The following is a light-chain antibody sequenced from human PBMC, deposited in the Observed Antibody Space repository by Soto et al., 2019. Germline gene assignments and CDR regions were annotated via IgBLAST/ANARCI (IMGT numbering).Light chain of an antibody. Sequence: EIVMTQSPATLSVSPGERATLSCRASQSVSSNLVWYQQKPGQAPRLLIYGASTRVTGIPARFSGSGSGTEFTLTISSLQSEDFAVYYCQQYYNWPPWTFGQGTKVEIK. V-gene: IGKV3-15*01. CDR1: QSVSSN. CDR2: GAS. J-gene: IGKJ1*01. CDR3: QQYYNWPPWT.